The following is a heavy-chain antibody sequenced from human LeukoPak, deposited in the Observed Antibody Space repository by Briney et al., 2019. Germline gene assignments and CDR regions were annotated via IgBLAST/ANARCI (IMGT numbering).Heavy chain of an antibody. CDR2: IYYSGST. CDR3: AGWGLVAAADY. V-gene: IGHV4-39*01. D-gene: IGHD6-13*01. CDR1: GGSISSSSYY. J-gene: IGHJ4*02. Sequence: PSETLSLTCTVSGGSISSSSYYWGWIRQPPGKGLEWIGSIYYSGSTYYNPSLKSRVTVSVDTSKNQFSLKLSSVTAADTAVYYCAGWGLVAAADYWGQGTLVTVSS.